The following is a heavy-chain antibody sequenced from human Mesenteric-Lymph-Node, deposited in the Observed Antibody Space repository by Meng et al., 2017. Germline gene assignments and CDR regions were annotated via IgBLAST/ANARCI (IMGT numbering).Heavy chain of an antibody. CDR2: ISWNSGSI. J-gene: IGHJ6*02. V-gene: IGHV3-9*01. Sequence: SLKISCAASGFTFDDYAMHWVRQAPGKGLEWVSGISWNSGSIDYADSVKGRFTISRDNAKNSLYLQMNSLRAEDTALYYCAKDIKVRGSAIIDYGMDVWGQGTTVTVS. D-gene: IGHD3-10*01. CDR3: AKDIKVRGSAIIDYGMDV. CDR1: GFTFDDYA.